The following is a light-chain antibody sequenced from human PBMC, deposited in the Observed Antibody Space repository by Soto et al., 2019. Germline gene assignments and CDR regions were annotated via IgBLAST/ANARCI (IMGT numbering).Light chain of an antibody. V-gene: IGLV4-69*01. Sequence: QAVVTQSPSASASLGASVKLTCTLSSGHRNYAIAWHQQQPEKGPRFLMKLNSDGSHSKGDGIPDRFSGSSSGAERYLTISTLQSEDEADYYCQTWVTGIHIFGGGTQLTV. CDR2: LNSDGSH. CDR3: QTWVTGIHI. J-gene: IGLJ2*01. CDR1: SGHRNYA.